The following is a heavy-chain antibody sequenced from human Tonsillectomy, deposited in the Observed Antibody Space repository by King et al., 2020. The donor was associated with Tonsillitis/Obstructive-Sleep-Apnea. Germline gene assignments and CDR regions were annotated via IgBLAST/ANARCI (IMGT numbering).Heavy chain of an antibody. CDR1: GLTFSSHW. Sequence: VQLVESGGGLVQPGGSLRLSCAASGLTFSSHWMHWVRQAPGKGLVWVSRINSDGSSTNYADFVKGRFTISRDNAKDTLYLQMNRLRAEDTAVYYCARDVGGFGDFSFDSGGQAKMVTVSS. J-gene: IGHJ3*02. CDR3: ARDVGGFGDFSFDS. D-gene: IGHD3-10*01. V-gene: IGHV3-74*01. CDR2: INSDGSST.